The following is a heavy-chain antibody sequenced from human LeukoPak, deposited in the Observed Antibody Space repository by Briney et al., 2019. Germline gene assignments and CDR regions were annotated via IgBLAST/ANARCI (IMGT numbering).Heavy chain of an antibody. Sequence: GGSLRLSCVASGYSFSPYWMSWVRQTPGKGLEWVASISDGGWATYYVDSVRGRFTISRDNAKNSLYLQINSLRAEDTAVYYCARSSYSSSSSVWGQGTMVTVSS. CDR3: ARSSYSSSSSV. D-gene: IGHD6-6*01. CDR2: ISDGGWAT. J-gene: IGHJ3*01. V-gene: IGHV3-7*03. CDR1: GYSFSPYW.